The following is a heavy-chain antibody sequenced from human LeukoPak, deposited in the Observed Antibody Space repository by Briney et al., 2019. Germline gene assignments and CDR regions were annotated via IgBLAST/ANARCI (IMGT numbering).Heavy chain of an antibody. CDR1: RFTFSSYG. CDR3: AAGYGPY. Sequence: GGSLRLSCAASRFTFSSYGMHWVRQAPGKGLEWVALISYDGSNKYYADSVKGRFTISRDNSKNTLYLQMNSLRVEDTAVYYYAAGYGPYWGQGTLVTVSS. J-gene: IGHJ4*02. D-gene: IGHD5-18*01. CDR2: ISYDGSNK. V-gene: IGHV3-30*03.